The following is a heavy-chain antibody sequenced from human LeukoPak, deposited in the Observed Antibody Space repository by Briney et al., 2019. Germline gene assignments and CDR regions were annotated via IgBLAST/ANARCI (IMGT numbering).Heavy chain of an antibody. D-gene: IGHD6-6*01. CDR2: ISGSGGST. Sequence: GGSLRLSCAASGFTFSGYAMSWVRQAPGKGLEWVSAISGSGGSTYYADSVKGRFTISRDNSKNTLYLQMNSLRAEDTAVYYCAKDRSSIAARFPYDYWGQGTLVTVSS. CDR3: AKDRSSIAARFPYDY. V-gene: IGHV3-23*01. J-gene: IGHJ4*02. CDR1: GFTFSGYA.